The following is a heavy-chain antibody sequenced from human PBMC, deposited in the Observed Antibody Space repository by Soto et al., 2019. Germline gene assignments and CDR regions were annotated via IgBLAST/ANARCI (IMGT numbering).Heavy chain of an antibody. J-gene: IGHJ4*02. CDR3: ARGRYGDY. V-gene: IGHV1-18*01. D-gene: IGHD1-1*01. CDR2: ISAHNGNT. CDR1: GYIFTTYG. Sequence: QVNLVQSGAEVKKPGASVKVSCKGSGYIFTTYGITWVRQAPGQGLEWMGWISAHNGNTNYAQKLQGRVTVTRETSTSTAYMELRNLRSDETAVYYCARGRYGDYWGQGAMVTVSS.